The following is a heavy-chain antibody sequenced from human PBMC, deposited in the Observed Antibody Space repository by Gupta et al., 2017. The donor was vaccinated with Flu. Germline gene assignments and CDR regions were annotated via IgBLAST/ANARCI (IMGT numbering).Heavy chain of an antibody. D-gene: IGHD3-3*01. CDR3: ATMYYDLSRGPGFDP. CDR2: IFANDEK. Sequence: QVTLKESGLVLVIPTETLTLTCTVSGFSVSTARVGVSWIRKPPGKALAWLAHIFANDEKFYSTSLKSRLTVSKDTSKSQVVLTMTNMDPVDTATYYCATMYYDLSRGPGFDPWGEGTLVTVSS. J-gene: IGHJ5*02. V-gene: IGHV2-26*01. CDR1: GFSVSTARVG.